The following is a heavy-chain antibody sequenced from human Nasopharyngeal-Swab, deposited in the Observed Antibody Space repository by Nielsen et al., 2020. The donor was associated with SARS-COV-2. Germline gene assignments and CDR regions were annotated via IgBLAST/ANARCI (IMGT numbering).Heavy chain of an antibody. D-gene: IGHD3-10*01. CDR3: ARERGNYGSGINWFDP. CDR1: GFTFSSYA. J-gene: IGHJ5*02. V-gene: IGHV3-30*04. CDR2: ISYDGSNK. Sequence: GGSLRLSCAASGFTFSSYAMHWVRQATGKGLEWVAVISYDGSNKYYADSVKGRFTISRDNSKNTLYLQMNSLRAEDTAVYYCARERGNYGSGINWFDPWGQGTLVTVSS.